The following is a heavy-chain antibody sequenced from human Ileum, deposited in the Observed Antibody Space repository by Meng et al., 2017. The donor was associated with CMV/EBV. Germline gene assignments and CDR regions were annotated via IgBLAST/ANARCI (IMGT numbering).Heavy chain of an antibody. D-gene: IGHD3-22*01. CDR3: AIDTNTYCYKY. CDR2: INTGNGNT. CDR1: GYTFISYA. V-gene: IGHV1-3*04. J-gene: IGHJ4*02. Sequence: SCQDSGYTFISYAIHWVRQAPGQSLEWVGWINTGNGNTKYSQKFQGRVTSSRDTSANTAYMELSSLRSEDTAVYYCAIDTNTYCYKYWGQGTLVTVSS.